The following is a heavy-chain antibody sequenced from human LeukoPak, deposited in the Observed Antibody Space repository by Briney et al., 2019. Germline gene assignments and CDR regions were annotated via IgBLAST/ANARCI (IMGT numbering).Heavy chain of an antibody. V-gene: IGHV3-11*04. CDR1: GFTFSDYY. Sequence: KPGGFLRLSCAASGFTFSDYYMSWIRQAPGKGLEWVSYISSSGSTIYYADSVKGRFTISRDNAKNSLYLQMNSLRAEDTAVYYCAREDDSSGYYYRYWGQGTLVTVSS. D-gene: IGHD3-22*01. CDR3: AREDDSSGYYYRY. CDR2: ISSSGSTI. J-gene: IGHJ4*02.